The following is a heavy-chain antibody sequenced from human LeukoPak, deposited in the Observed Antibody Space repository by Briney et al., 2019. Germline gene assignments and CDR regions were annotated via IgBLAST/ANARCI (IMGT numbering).Heavy chain of an antibody. Sequence: SETLSLTCTVSGGSISSYYWSWIRQPPGKGLEWIGYIYYSGSTNYNPSLKSRATISVDTSKNQFSLKLSSVTAADTAVYYCAGRGYSYGLDYYYGMDVWGQGTTVTVSS. CDR2: IYYSGST. V-gene: IGHV4-59*08. CDR3: AGRGYSYGLDYYYGMDV. D-gene: IGHD5-18*01. J-gene: IGHJ6*02. CDR1: GGSISSYY.